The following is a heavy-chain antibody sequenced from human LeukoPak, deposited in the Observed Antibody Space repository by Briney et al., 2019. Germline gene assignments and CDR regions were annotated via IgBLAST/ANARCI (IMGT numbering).Heavy chain of an antibody. D-gene: IGHD1-26*01. CDR1: GFTFSSYG. J-gene: IGHJ3*01. CDR2: ISYDGSNK. V-gene: IGHV3-30*18. Sequence: GRSLRLSCAASGFTFSSYGMHWVRQAPGRGLEWVAVISYDGSNKYYADSVKGRFTISRDNSKNTLYLQMNSLRAEDTAVYYCAKDPQGATTPPGWGQGTMVTVSS. CDR3: AKDPQGATTPPG.